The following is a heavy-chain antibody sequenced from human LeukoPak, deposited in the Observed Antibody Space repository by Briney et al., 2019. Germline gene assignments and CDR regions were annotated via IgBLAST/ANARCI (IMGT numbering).Heavy chain of an antibody. CDR2: ISSSSSYI. V-gene: IGHV3-21*01. J-gene: IGHJ4*02. Sequence: AGGSLRLSCAASGFTLSSYSMNWVRQAPGKGLEWVSSISSSSSYIYYADSVKGRATISRDNAKNSLYLQMNSLRAEDTAVYYCARPAYCGGNCYYFPDYWGQGTLVTVSS. D-gene: IGHD2-21*02. CDR1: GFTLSSYS. CDR3: ARPAYCGGNCYYFPDY.